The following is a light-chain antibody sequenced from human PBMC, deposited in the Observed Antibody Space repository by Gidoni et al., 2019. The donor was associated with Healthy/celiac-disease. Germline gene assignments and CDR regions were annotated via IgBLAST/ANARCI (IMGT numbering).Light chain of an antibody. CDR2: WAS. CDR1: QGVLYSSNNKNY. V-gene: IGKV4-1*01. Sequence: DIVMTQSPDSLAVSLGERATINCKSSQGVLYSSNNKNYLAWYQQKPGQPPKLLIYWASTRESGVPDRFSGSGSGTDFTLTISSLQAEDVAVYYCQQYYSTPQLTFGGGTKVEIK. CDR3: QQYYSTPQLT. J-gene: IGKJ4*01.